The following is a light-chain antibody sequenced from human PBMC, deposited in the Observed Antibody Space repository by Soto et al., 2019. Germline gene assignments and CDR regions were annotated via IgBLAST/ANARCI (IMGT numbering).Light chain of an antibody. CDR1: SSNIGSNT. V-gene: IGLV1-44*01. J-gene: IGLJ1*01. CDR2: GNS. CDR3: GAWDDSLNGFYV. Sequence: QSVLTQPPSASGTPGQRVTISCSGSSSNIGSNTVNWYQQLPGTAPKLLIYGNSQRPSGVPDRFSGSKSGTSASLAISGLQSEDEADYYCGAWDDSLNGFYVFGTGTKGTVL.